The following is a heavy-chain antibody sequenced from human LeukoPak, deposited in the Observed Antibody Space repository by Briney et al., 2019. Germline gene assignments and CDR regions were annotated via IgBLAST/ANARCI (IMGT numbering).Heavy chain of an antibody. CDR1: VGTFSSYA. V-gene: IGHV1-69*13. CDR2: IIPIFGTA. Sequence: VASVKVSCKASVGTFSSYAISWVRQAPGQGLEWMGGIIPIFGTANYAQKFQGRVTITADESTSTAYMELSSLRSEDTAVYYCARLGIDTIVPGVDAFDIWGQGTMVTVSS. D-gene: IGHD7-27*01. CDR3: ARLGIDTIVPGVDAFDI. J-gene: IGHJ3*02.